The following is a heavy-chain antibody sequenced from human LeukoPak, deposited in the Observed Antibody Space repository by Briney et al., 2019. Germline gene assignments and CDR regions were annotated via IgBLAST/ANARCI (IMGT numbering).Heavy chain of an antibody. Sequence: KPGGSLRLSRAASRFTFSSYSMNWVRQAPGKGLEWVSSISSSSSYIYYADSVKGRFTISRDNAKNSLYLQMNSLRAEDTAVYYCARSQSDYDILTGHQYYYYYYYMDVWGKGTTVTVSS. V-gene: IGHV3-21*01. J-gene: IGHJ6*03. CDR2: ISSSSSYI. D-gene: IGHD3-9*01. CDR1: RFTFSSYS. CDR3: ARSQSDYDILTGHQYYYYYYYMDV.